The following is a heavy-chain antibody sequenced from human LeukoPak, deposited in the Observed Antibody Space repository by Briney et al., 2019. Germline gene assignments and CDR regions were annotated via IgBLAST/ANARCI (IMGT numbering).Heavy chain of an antibody. CDR3: ASRGTYYYGSGSYYFDY. J-gene: IGHJ4*02. CDR1: GGSISSSSYY. CDR2: IYYSGST. D-gene: IGHD3-10*01. V-gene: IGHV4-39*01. Sequence: TTSETLSLTCTVSGGSISSSSYYWGWIRQPPGKGLEWIGSIYYSGSTYYNPSLKSRVTISVDTSKNQFSQKLSSVTAADTAVYYCASRGTYYYGSGSYYFDYWGQGTLVTVSS.